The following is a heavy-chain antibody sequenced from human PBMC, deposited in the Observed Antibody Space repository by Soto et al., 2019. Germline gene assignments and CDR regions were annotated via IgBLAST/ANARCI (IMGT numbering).Heavy chain of an antibody. V-gene: IGHV1-18*04. J-gene: IGHJ4*02. D-gene: IGHD6-13*01. CDR2: ISAYNGNT. Sequence: GASVKVSCKASGYTFTSYGISWVRQAPGQGLEWMGWISAYNGNTNYAQKLQGRVTMTTDTSTSTAYMELRSLRSDDTAVYYCARDPSLGSSWYYFDYWGQGTLVTVSS. CDR1: GYTFTSYG. CDR3: ARDPSLGSSWYYFDY.